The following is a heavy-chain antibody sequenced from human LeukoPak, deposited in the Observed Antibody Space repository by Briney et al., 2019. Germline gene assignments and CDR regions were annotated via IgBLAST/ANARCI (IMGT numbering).Heavy chain of an antibody. CDR2: IKRNIDGGTT. CDR1: GFTFSSTW. D-gene: IGHD1/OR15-1a*01. CDR3: VTGLGRTDHDY. Sequence: GGSLRLSCAASGFTFSSTWLSWVRQAPGKGLEWFGRIKRNIDGGTTDYAAPVNGRFTISRDDSKNTLYLQMNRLKTEDTAVYYCVTGLGRTDHDYWGQGTLVTVSS. V-gene: IGHV3-15*01. J-gene: IGHJ4*02.